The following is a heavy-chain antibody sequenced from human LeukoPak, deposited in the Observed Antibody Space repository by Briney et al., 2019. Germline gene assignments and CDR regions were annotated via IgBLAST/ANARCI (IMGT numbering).Heavy chain of an antibody. J-gene: IGHJ4*02. V-gene: IGHV3-21*01. Sequence: GLVWVSSISSSSSYIYYADSVKGRFTISRDNAKNSLYLQMNSLRAEDTAVYYCARGQGPLYRGQGTLVTVSS. CDR3: ARGQGPLY. CDR2: ISSSSSYI.